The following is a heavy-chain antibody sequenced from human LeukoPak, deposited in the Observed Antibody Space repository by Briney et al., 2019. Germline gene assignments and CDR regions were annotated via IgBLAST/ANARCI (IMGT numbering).Heavy chain of an antibody. CDR2: ISSSGSTK. CDR3: ARDQRWGWLQLGYFDY. CDR1: GFTFSDYS. D-gene: IGHD5-24*01. J-gene: IGHJ4*02. V-gene: IGHV3-11*01. Sequence: GGSLRLSCAASGFTFSDYSMSWIRQVPGKGLEWVSYISSSGSTKYYTDSVRGRFTISRDNAKNSLYLQMDSLRAEDTAVYYCARDQRWGWLQLGYFDYWGQGTLVTVSS.